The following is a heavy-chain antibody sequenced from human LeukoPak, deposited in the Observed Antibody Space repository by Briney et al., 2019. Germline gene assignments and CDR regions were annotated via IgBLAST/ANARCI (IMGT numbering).Heavy chain of an antibody. Sequence: GGSLRLSCAASGFTVSSNYMSWVRQAPGKGLEWVSVIYSGGSTYYADSVKGRFTISRDNSKNTLYLQMNSLRAEDTAVYYCARDYYDILTGSSPFDYWGQGTLVTVSS. CDR2: IYSGGST. CDR3: ARDYYDILTGSSPFDY. D-gene: IGHD3-9*01. CDR1: GFTVSSNY. J-gene: IGHJ4*02. V-gene: IGHV3-53*01.